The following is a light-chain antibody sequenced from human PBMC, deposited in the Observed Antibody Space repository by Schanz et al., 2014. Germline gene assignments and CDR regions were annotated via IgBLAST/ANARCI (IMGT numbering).Light chain of an antibody. CDR2: DVT. V-gene: IGLV2-14*03. CDR1: SSDVGSYNF. Sequence: QSALTQPASVSGSPGQSITISCTGTSSDVGSYNFVSWYQQHPGKAPKLMIYDVTNRPSGVSSRFSGSKSGHTASLTISGLQAEDEAHYYCSSYAGSSTVVFGGGTKLTVL. J-gene: IGLJ2*01. CDR3: SSYAGSSTVV.